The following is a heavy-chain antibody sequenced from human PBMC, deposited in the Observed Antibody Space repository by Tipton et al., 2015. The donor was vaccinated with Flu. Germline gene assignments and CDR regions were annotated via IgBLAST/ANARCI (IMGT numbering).Heavy chain of an antibody. V-gene: IGHV3-48*03. CDR2: IGTSGGTI. CDR3: ARDIKGFVTTSSAFDN. J-gene: IGHJ4*02. Sequence: SLRLSCAASGFTFSGYEMNWVRQAPGKGLEWVSFIGTSGGTIYYADSVKGRFTLSRDNAKNSLYRQMNSLRAEDTAIYYCARDIKGFVTTSSAFDNWGQGTLVSVCS. CDR1: GFTFSGYE. D-gene: IGHD1/OR15-1a*01.